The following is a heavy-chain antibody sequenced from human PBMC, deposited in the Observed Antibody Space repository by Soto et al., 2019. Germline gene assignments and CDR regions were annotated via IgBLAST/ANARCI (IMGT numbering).Heavy chain of an antibody. Sequence: ASVKFSCKASGYTFTSYDINWVRQASGQGLEWMGWMNPNSGNTAYAQNFQGRVTMTRNTSINTAYMELSSLRAEDTAIYYCARDSGYGSGNSVNHYLDYWGHGTLVTVSS. CDR2: MNPNSGNT. D-gene: IGHD3-10*01. CDR3: ARDSGYGSGNSVNHYLDY. J-gene: IGHJ4*01. V-gene: IGHV1-8*01. CDR1: GYTFTSYD.